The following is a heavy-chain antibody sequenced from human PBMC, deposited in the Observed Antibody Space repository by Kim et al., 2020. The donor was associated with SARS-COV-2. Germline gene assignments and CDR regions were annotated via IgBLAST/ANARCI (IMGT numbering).Heavy chain of an antibody. CDR1: GFTFSNAG. V-gene: IGHV3-15*01. J-gene: IGHJ4*02. CDR3: TTASLLWFGELCY. Sequence: GGSLRLSCAASGFTFSNAGMSWVRQAPGKGLEWVGRIKSKTDGGTTDYAAPVKGRFTISRDDSKNTLYLQMNSLKTEDTAVYYCTTASLLWFGELCYWGQGTLVTVSS. D-gene: IGHD3-10*01. CDR2: IKSKTDGGTT.